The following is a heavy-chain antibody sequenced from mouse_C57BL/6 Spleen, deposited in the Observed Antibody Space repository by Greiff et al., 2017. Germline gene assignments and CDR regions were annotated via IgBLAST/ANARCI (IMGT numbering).Heavy chain of an antibody. CDR3: VRQDDLGGPFAY. J-gene: IGHJ3*01. V-gene: IGHV10-1*01. Sequence: EVHLVESGGGLVQPKGSLKLSCAASGFSFNTYAMNWVRQAPGKGLEWVARIRSKSNNYATYYADSVKDRFTISRDDSESMLYLQMNNLKTEDTAMYYCVRQDDLGGPFAYWGQGTLVTVSA. CDR1: GFSFNTYA. CDR2: IRSKSNNYAT. D-gene: IGHD2-12*01.